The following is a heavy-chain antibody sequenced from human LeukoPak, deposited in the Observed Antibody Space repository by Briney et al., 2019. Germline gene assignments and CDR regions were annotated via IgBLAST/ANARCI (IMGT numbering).Heavy chain of an antibody. V-gene: IGHV4-39*07. CDR3: ARGRRGNYFQDY. CDR2: SWSCTTT. CDR1: GASIRSDTYY. Sequence: SETLSLTCTVSGASIRSDTYYWAWIRQPPGKGLEWIGSSWSCTTTYYNPSLTSRVTIAVDTSKNQFSLILPSVTAADTAVYYCARGRRGNYFQDYWGQGTLVTVSS. J-gene: IGHJ4*02. D-gene: IGHD1-26*01.